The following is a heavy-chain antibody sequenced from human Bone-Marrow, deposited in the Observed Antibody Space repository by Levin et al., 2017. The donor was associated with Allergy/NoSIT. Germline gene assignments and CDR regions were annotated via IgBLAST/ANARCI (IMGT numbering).Heavy chain of an antibody. CDR2: ISNTGGLT. V-gene: IGHV3-23*01. D-gene: IGHD6-19*01. CDR3: AKIGVTGLWYFDY. J-gene: IGHJ4*02. CDR1: GFTFSNHG. Sequence: GESLKISCAASGFTFSNHGMVWVRQAPGKGLEWVSSISNTGGLTYYADSMKGRFTISRDNSKNALYLQMSSLRAEDTAVYYCAKIGVTGLWYFDYWGQGTLVTVSS.